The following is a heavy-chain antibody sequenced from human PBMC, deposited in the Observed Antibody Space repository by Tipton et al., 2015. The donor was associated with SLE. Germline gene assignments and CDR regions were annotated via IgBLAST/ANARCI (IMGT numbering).Heavy chain of an antibody. CDR2: ISGSGGST. CDR1: GFTVSSNY. V-gene: IGHV3-23*01. J-gene: IGHJ4*02. Sequence: SLRLSCAASGFTVSSNYMSWVRQAPGKGLEWVSAISGSGGSTYYADSAKGRFTISRDNSKNTLYLQMNSLRAEDTAVYYCARESAAAGTNYFDYWGQGTLVTVSS. D-gene: IGHD6-13*01. CDR3: ARESAAAGTNYFDY.